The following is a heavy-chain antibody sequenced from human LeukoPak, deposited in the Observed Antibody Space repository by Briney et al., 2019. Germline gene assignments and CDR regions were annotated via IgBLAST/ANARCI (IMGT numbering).Heavy chain of an antibody. J-gene: IGHJ3*02. CDR3: ARMTTVTTEGI. V-gene: IGHV3-9*03. CDR1: GFTFDDYA. Sequence: GGSLRLSCAASGFTFDDYAMHWVRQAPGKGLEWVSGISWNSGSIGYADSVKGRFTISRDNAKNSLYLQMNSLRAEDMALYYCARMTTVTTEGIWGQGTMVTVSS. D-gene: IGHD4-17*01. CDR2: ISWNSGSI.